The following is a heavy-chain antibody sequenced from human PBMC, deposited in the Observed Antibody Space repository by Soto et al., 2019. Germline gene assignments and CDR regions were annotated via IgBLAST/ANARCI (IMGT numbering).Heavy chain of an antibody. Sequence: QVQLVESGGGVVQPGRSLRLSCAASGFTFSSYGMHWVRQAPGKGLEWVALIWFDGSDKYSADSVKGRFTISRDNSKNTLYLQMNSQRAEDTAVYYCARLYCSASSCYSVGGFDIWGQGTMVTVSS. CDR1: GFTFSSYG. V-gene: IGHV3-33*03. D-gene: IGHD2-15*01. CDR2: IWFDGSDK. J-gene: IGHJ3*02. CDR3: ARLYCSASSCYSVGGFDI.